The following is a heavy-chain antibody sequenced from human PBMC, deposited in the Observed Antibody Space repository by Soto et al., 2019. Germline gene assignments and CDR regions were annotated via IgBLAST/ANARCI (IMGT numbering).Heavy chain of an antibody. CDR1: GGTFSSYA. V-gene: IGHV1-69*13. CDR3: AREAKSGELDY. J-gene: IGHJ4*02. D-gene: IGHD2-15*01. CDR2: IIPIFGTA. Sequence: GASVKVSCKASGGTFSSYAISWVRQAPGQGLEWMGGIIPIFGTANYAQKFQGRVTITADESTSTAYMELSSLRSEDTAGYYCAREAKSGELDYWGQGTLVTVSS.